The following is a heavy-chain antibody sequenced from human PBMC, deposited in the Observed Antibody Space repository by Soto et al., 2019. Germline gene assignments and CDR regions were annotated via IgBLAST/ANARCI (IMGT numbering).Heavy chain of an antibody. D-gene: IGHD3-9*01. CDR2: ISFDGSSA. V-gene: IGHV3-30-3*01. J-gene: IGHJ6*02. Sequence: QVQLVESGGGVVQPGMSPRLSCAASGLTFDIFAMHWVRQAPGKGLEWVAVISFDGSSAHYADSVEGRFTISRDNSKSTVYLQMDSARPEDTAVYYCAPGYATTWFQYGLDVWGQGTSVLVFS. CDR1: GLTFDIFA. CDR3: APGYATTWFQYGLDV.